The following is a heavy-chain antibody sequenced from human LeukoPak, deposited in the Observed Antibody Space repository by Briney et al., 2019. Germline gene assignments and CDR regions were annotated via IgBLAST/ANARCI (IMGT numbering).Heavy chain of an antibody. J-gene: IGHJ3*01. CDR2: ISGSGAKT. D-gene: IGHD3-3*01. V-gene: IGHV3-23*01. CDR1: GFTFRNYA. Sequence: PGGSLRLSCEASGFTFRNYAKTWVRQAPGKGLEWVSAISGSGAKTYYADSVKGRFTISRDNSRNTLYLQMNSLRAEDTAVYYCAQGDSYYDFLLSVWGQGTMVTVSS. CDR3: AQGDSYYDFLLSV.